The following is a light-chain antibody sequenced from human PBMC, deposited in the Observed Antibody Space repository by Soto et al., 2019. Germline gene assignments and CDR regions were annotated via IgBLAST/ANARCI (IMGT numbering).Light chain of an antibody. Sequence: QTVVMQPPSVSGAPGQRVTISGTGSTSNIGAGYDVHWYQQLPGTAPKLLIYVNSNRPSGVPDRFSVSKSGTSASLAITGLQAEDEADYYCQSYDSSLSGYVFGTGTKLTVL. V-gene: IGLV1-40*01. J-gene: IGLJ1*01. CDR1: TSNIGAGYD. CDR2: VNS. CDR3: QSYDSSLSGYV.